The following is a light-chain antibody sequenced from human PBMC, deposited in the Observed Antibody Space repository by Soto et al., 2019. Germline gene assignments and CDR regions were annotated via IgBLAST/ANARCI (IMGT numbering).Light chain of an antibody. CDR3: HQRINWPPFT. V-gene: IGKV3-11*01. CDR2: DAS. J-gene: IGKJ3*01. CDR1: QSVGNY. Sequence: EIVLTQSPATLSLSPGERATLSCRASQSVGNYLAWYQQKPGQAPRLLIYDASNRATAIPDRFSGSGSGTDLTLTITSLEPEDFAIYYCHQRINWPPFTFGPGTTVDLK.